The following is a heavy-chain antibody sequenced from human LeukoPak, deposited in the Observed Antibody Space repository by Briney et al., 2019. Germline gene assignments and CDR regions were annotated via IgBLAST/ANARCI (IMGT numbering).Heavy chain of an antibody. CDR3: AKDLDIVATITGN. D-gene: IGHD5-12*01. Sequence: PGGSLRLSCAASGFTFSSYAMSWVRHGPGRGLEWVSGVSGSGGSTYYADSVKGRFTISRDNSKNTLYLQMNSLRAEDTAVYYCAKDLDIVATITGNWGQGTLVTVSS. J-gene: IGHJ4*02. CDR2: VSGSGGST. CDR1: GFTFSSYA. V-gene: IGHV3-23*01.